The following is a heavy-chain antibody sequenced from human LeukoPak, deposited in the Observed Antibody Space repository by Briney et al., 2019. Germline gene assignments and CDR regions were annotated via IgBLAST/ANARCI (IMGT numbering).Heavy chain of an antibody. J-gene: IGHJ3*02. D-gene: IGHD1-26*01. CDR3: ALRKVGATTEGGSAFDI. V-gene: IGHV1-24*01. CDR1: GYTLTELS. CDR2: FGPEDGET. Sequence: GPSVKVSCKVSGYTLTELSMHWVRQAPGKGLEWMGGFGPEDGETIYAQKFQGRVTMTEDTSTDTAYMELSSLRSEDTAVYYCALRKVGATTEGGSAFDIWGQGTMVTVSS.